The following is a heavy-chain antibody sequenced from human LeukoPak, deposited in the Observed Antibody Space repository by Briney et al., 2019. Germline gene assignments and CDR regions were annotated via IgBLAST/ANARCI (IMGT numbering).Heavy chain of an antibody. D-gene: IGHD3-22*01. CDR2: IYPGDSDI. CDR1: GYSFTSYW. V-gene: IGHV5-51*01. J-gene: IGHJ4*02. Sequence: GESLKISCKGSGYSFTSYWIGWVRQMPGKGLEWMGIIYPGDSDIRYSPSFQGQVTISADKSISTAYLQWSSLKASDTAMYYCARSTYYYDSSGYYSAVYFDYWGQGTLVTVSS. CDR3: ARSTYYYDSSGYYSAVYFDY.